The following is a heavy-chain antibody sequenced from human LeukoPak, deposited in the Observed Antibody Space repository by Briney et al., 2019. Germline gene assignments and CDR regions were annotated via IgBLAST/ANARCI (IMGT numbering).Heavy chain of an antibody. CDR1: GYTFTSYY. J-gene: IGHJ4*02. V-gene: IGHV1-69*13. Sequence: ASAKVSCKASGYTFTSYYMHWVRQAPGQGLEWMGGVIPIFGTANYAQKFQGRVTITADESTSTAYMELSSLRSEDTAVYYCARSIAPPAPFDYWGQGTLVTVSS. CDR2: VIPIFGTA. D-gene: IGHD6-6*01. CDR3: ARSIAPPAPFDY.